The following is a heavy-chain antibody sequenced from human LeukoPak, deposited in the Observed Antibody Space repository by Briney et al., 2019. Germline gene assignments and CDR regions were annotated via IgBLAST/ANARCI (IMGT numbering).Heavy chain of an antibody. V-gene: IGHV1-46*01. CDR2: INPSGGST. CDR1: GYTFTSYY. CDR3: ARDWGHAAGTKRGDDY. D-gene: IGHD6-13*01. J-gene: IGHJ4*02. Sequence: ASVKVSCKASGYTFTSYYMHWVRQAPGQGLEWMGIINPSGGSTSYAQKFQGRVTMTRDTSTSTVYMELSSLRSEDTAVYYCARDWGHAAGTKRGDDYWGQRTLVTVSS.